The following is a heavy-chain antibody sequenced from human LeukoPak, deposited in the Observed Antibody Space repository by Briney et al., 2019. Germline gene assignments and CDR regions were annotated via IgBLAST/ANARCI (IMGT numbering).Heavy chain of an antibody. V-gene: IGHV4-39*07. CDR2: IYYSGST. Sequence: SETLSLTCTVSGGSISSSSYYWGWIRQPPGKGLEWIGSIYYSGSTYYNPSLKSRVTISVDTSKTQFSLKLSSVTAADTAVYYCARGGGSISGSRYPDYWGQGTLVTVSS. D-gene: IGHD1-26*01. CDR3: ARGGGSISGSRYPDY. CDR1: GGSISSSSYY. J-gene: IGHJ4*02.